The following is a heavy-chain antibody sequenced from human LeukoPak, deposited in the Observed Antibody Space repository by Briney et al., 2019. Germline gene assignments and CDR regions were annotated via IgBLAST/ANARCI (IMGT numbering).Heavy chain of an antibody. CDR1: GGSFSGYY. CDR3: ARESHTAMAALDY. V-gene: IGHV4-34*01. D-gene: IGHD5-18*01. CDR2: INHSGST. Sequence: SETLSLTCAVYGGSFSGYYWSWIRQPPGKGLEWIGEINHSGSTNYNPSLKSRVTISVDKSKNQFSLKLSSVTAADTAVYYCARESHTAMAALDYWGQGTLVTVSS. J-gene: IGHJ4*02.